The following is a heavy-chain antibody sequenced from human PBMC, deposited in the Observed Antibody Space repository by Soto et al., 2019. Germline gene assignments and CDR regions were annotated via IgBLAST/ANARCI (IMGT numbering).Heavy chain of an antibody. CDR1: GFAFSHYG. V-gene: IGHV3-30*18. J-gene: IGHJ4*02. CDR2: ISYDGSNE. CDR3: AKAYFGGFCTDISCHVTDY. D-gene: IGHD2-2*01. Sequence: QVQLVESGGGVVQPGRSLRLSCAASGFAFSHYGMHWVRQAPGKGPEWVAVISYDGSNEQYADSVRGRFTISRDSSENTLYLQMNSLRAEDSAIYYCAKAYFGGFCTDISCHVTDYWGQGTLVTVSS.